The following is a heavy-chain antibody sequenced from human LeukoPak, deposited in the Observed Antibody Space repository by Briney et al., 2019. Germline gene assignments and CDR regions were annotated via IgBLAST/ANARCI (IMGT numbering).Heavy chain of an antibody. J-gene: IGHJ3*02. CDR1: GGSISSGTYY. V-gene: IGHV4-61*02. CDR2: VYTSGNT. D-gene: IGHD2-2*01. CDR3: ASTIQHAFDS. Sequence: SETLSLTCTVSGGSISSGTYYWSWIRQPAGKGLEWIGRVYTSGNTNCNPSLKSRVAISVDTSNNQFSLQLSSVTAADTAVYYCASTIQHAFDSRGQGTMVTVSS.